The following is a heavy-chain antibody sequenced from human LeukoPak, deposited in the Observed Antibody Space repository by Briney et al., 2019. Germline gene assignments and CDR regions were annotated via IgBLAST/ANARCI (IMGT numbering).Heavy chain of an antibody. J-gene: IGHJ3*02. CDR2: IIPIFGTA. CDR1: GGTFSSYA. CDR3: ARDGELYSGSKGLFDI. V-gene: IGHV1-69*01. Sequence: GSSVKVSCKASGGTFSSYAISWVRQAPGQGLEWMGGIIPIFGTANYAQKFQGRVTITADGSTSTAYMELSSLRSEDTAVYYCARDGELYSGSKGLFDIWGQGTMVTVSS. D-gene: IGHD1-26*01.